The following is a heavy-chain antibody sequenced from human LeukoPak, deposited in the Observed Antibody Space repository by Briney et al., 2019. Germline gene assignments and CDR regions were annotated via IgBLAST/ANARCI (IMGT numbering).Heavy chain of an antibody. J-gene: IGHJ6*03. CDR2: IGFDGTNK. CDR1: GFTFIGYG. D-gene: IGHD3-22*01. Sequence: GGSLRLSCAASGFTFIGYGMHWVRQAPGKGLEWVAFIGFDGTNKYYADSVKGRFTISRDNSKNTLYLQMNSLRAEDTAVYYCAKDSGYDSSGYFYYYYYYMDVWSKGTTVTVSS. CDR3: AKDSGYDSSGYFYYYYYYMDV. V-gene: IGHV3-30*02.